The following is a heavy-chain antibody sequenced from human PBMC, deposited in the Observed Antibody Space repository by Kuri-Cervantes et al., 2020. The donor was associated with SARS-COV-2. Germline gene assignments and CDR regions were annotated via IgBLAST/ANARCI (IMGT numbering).Heavy chain of an antibody. J-gene: IGHJ4*02. Sequence: SGPTLVKPTETLTVTCTFSGFSLNTNGNRVSWIRQTPGKALEWLARIDWDDDKFYSTSLKSRLIISKDTSKNQVVLTLTNVDPGDTGTYYCARMGDGYDFEYWGRGTVVTVSS. CDR3: ARMGDGYDFEY. CDR2: IDWDDDK. V-gene: IGHV2-70*04. D-gene: IGHD5-24*01. CDR1: GFSLNTNGNR.